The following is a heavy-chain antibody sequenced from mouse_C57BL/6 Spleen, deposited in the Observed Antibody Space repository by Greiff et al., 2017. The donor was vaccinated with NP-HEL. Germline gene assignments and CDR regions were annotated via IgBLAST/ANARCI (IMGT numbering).Heavy chain of an antibody. Sequence: EVQVVESGGGLVQPGGSMKLSCVASGFTFSNYWMNWVRQSPEKGLEWVAQIRLKSDNYATHYAESVKGRFTISRDDSKSSVYLQMNNLRAEDTGIYYCTSYYYGSPWFAYWGQGTLVTVSA. CDR1: GFTFSNYW. CDR3: TSYYYGSPWFAY. D-gene: IGHD1-1*01. CDR2: IRLKSDNYAT. J-gene: IGHJ3*01. V-gene: IGHV6-3*01.